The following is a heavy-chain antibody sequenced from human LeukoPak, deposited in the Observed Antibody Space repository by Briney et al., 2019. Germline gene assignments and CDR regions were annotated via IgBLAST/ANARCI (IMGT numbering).Heavy chain of an antibody. D-gene: IGHD3-22*01. Sequence: GGSLRLSCAASGFTFYSYWMTWVRQAPGKGLEWVSGISGSGGSTYYADSVKGRFTISRDNSKNTLYLQMNSLRVEDTAVYYCAKETPAYYYDSSGTFDYWGQGTLVTVSS. CDR3: AKETPAYYYDSSGTFDY. CDR2: ISGSGGST. V-gene: IGHV3-23*01. J-gene: IGHJ4*02. CDR1: GFTFYSYW.